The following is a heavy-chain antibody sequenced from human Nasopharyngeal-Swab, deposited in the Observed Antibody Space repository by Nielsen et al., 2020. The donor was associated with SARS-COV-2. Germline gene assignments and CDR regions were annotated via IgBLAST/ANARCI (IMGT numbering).Heavy chain of an antibody. V-gene: IGHV4-39*01. D-gene: IGHD2-2*01. J-gene: IGHJ4*02. Sequence: AETLSLTCTVSGGSISSSSYYWGWIRQPPGKGLEWIGSIYYSGSTYYNPSLKSRVTISVDTSKNQFSLKLSSVTAADTAVYYCARQHQLLGDYWGQGTLVTVSS. CDR2: IYYSGST. CDR1: GGSISSSSYY. CDR3: ARQHQLLGDY.